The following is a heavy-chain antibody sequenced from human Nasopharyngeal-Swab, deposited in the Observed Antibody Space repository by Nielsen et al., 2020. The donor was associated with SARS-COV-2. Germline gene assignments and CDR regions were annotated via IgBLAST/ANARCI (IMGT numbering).Heavy chain of an antibody. D-gene: IGHD3-3*01. CDR2: TLYRSKWYN. Sequence: QTLSLTCAISGDSVSSHSAGWNWIRQSPTSGLEWLGRTLYRSKWYNDYAETVKSRIAVNPDTSKNQFSLQLNSVTPEDTAVYYCARGRDFSFDSWGQGTLVTASS. CDR3: ARGRDFSFDS. CDR1: GDSVSSHSAG. V-gene: IGHV6-1*01. J-gene: IGHJ4*02.